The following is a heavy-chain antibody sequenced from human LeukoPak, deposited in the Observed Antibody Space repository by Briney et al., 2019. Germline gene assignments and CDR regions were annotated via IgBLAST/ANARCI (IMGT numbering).Heavy chain of an antibody. V-gene: IGHV3-73*01. CDR1: GFTFSGSA. CDR2: IRSRANSYAT. J-gene: IGHJ6*03. D-gene: IGHD6-19*01. CDR3: AREKIAVAGNYYYYYYMDV. Sequence: GGSLRLSCAASGFTFSGSAMHWVRQASGKGLEWVGRIRSRANSYATAYAASVKGRFTISRDDSKNTAFLQMNSLRTEDTAVYYCAREKIAVAGNYYYYYYMDVWGKGTTVTISS.